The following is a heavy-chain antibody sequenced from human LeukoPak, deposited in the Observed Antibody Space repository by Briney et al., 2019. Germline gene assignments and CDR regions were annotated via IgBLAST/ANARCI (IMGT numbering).Heavy chain of an antibody. CDR1: GFTFSSYA. CDR3: ANPPAAAVSYYFDY. Sequence: PGGSLRLSCAASGFTFSSYAMSWVRQAPGKGLEWVSAISGSGGSTYYADSVKGRFTISRDNSKNTLYLQMNSLRAEDTAVYYCANPPAAAVSYYFDYWGQGTLVTVSS. V-gene: IGHV3-23*01. D-gene: IGHD6-13*01. J-gene: IGHJ4*02. CDR2: ISGSGGST.